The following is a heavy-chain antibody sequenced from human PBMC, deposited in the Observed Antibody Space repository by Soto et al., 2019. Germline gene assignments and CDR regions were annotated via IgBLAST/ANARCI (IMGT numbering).Heavy chain of an antibody. CDR3: ASSDFWSGYYTGIFDY. Sequence: PGGSLRLSCAASGFTVSSNYMSWVRQAPGKGLEWVSVIYSGGSTYYADSVKGRFTISRDNSKNTLYLQMNSLRAEDTAVYYCASSDFWSGYYTGIFDYWGQGTLVTVSS. V-gene: IGHV3-66*01. CDR2: IYSGGST. D-gene: IGHD3-3*01. J-gene: IGHJ4*02. CDR1: GFTVSSNY.